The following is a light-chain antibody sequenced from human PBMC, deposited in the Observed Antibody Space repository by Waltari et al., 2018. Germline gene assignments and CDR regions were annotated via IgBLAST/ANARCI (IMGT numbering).Light chain of an antibody. CDR1: QSISHW. V-gene: IGKV1-5*03. CDR3: QQYDTYRT. Sequence: DIQMTQSPSTLSASVGDRVTITCRASQSISHWLAWYQQKPGKAPKVLIYKASNLESGVPPRFSASGSGTEFTLTISGLQPDDFATYYCQQYDTYRTFGPGTKVEIK. CDR2: KAS. J-gene: IGKJ1*01.